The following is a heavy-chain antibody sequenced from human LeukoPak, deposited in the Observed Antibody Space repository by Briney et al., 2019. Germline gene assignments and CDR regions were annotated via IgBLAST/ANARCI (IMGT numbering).Heavy chain of an antibody. CDR3: ARSGDEWLVPFYY. J-gene: IGHJ4*02. CDR1: GGSISSSSYY. D-gene: IGHD6-19*01. V-gene: IGHV4-39*07. CDR2: IYYSGST. Sequence: PSETLSLTCTVSGGSISSSSYYWGWIRQPPGKGLEWIGSIYYSGSTYYNPSLKSRVTISVDTSKNQFSLKLSSATAADTAVYYCARSGDEWLVPFYYWGQGTLVTVSS.